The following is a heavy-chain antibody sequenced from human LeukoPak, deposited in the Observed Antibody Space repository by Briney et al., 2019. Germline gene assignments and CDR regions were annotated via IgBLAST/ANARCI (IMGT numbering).Heavy chain of an antibody. CDR1: AYSVTSDYF. J-gene: IGHJ4*02. D-gene: IGHD4-17*01. CDR3: AAVRASHYGDWFFDY. CDR2: VDPSGNT. V-gene: IGHV4-38-2*02. Sequence: PSETLSLTCTVSAYSVTSDYFWGWFRQPPGKGLEWFGNVDPSGNTYYNPSLKRRATISLDTSKKDFSLKLTSVTAADTAIYYCAAVRASHYGDWFFDYWGQGTLVTVSS.